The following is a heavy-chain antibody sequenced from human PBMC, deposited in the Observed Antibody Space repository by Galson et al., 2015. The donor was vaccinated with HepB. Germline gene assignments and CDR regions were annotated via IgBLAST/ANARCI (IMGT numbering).Heavy chain of an antibody. V-gene: IGHV4-39*01. CDR2: MFYSGST. Sequence: GWIRQPPGKGLEWIGSMFYSGSTYYNPSLKSRVTTSADTSKNQFSLKLSSVTAADTAVYYCARSSDMVATYYWGQGTLVTVSS. J-gene: IGHJ4*02. D-gene: IGHD5-12*01. CDR3: ARSSDMVATYY.